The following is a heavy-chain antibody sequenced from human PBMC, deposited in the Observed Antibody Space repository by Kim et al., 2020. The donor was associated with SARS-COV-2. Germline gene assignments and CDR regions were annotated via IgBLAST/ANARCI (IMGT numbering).Heavy chain of an antibody. CDR1: GGSISSGGYY. Sequence: SETLSLTCTVSGGSISSGGYYWSWIRQHPGKGLEWIGYIYYSGSTYYNPSLKSRVTISVDTSKNQFSLKLSSVTAADTAVYYCARSSTYYDFWSGYPPRPHWFDPWGQGTLVTVSS. V-gene: IGHV4-31*03. CDR3: ARSSTYYDFWSGYPPRPHWFDP. D-gene: IGHD3-3*01. J-gene: IGHJ5*02. CDR2: IYYSGST.